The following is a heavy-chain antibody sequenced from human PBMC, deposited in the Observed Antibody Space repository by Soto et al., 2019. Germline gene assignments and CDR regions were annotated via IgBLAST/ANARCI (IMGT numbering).Heavy chain of an antibody. D-gene: IGHD3-10*01. CDR3: ARGPPYYPDAFDI. CDR1: GYTFTSYA. CDR2: INAGNGNT. Sequence: ASVKVSCKASGYTFTSYAMHWVRQAPGQRLEWMGWINAGNGNTKYLQKFQGRVTITRDTSASTAYMELSSLRSEDTAVYYCARGPPYYPDAFDIWGQGTMVTVSS. J-gene: IGHJ3*02. V-gene: IGHV1-3*01.